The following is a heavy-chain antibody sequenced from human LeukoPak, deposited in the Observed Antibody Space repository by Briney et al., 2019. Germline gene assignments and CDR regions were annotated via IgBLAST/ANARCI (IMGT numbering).Heavy chain of an antibody. CDR2: ISGSGGST. J-gene: IGHJ4*02. CDR3: AKISSTWYPAIFDF. Sequence: GGSLRLSCAASGFTFGSYAMSWVRQAPGKGLEWVSAISGSGGSTFYADSLKGRFTVSRDNSKNTLYLQMNGLGAEDTAVYYCAKISSTWYPAIFDFWGQGTLVTVSS. CDR1: GFTFGSYA. D-gene: IGHD6-13*01. V-gene: IGHV3-23*01.